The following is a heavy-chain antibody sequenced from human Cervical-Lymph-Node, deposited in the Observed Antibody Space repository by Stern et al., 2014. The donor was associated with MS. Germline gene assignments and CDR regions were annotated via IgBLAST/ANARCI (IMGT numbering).Heavy chain of an antibody. CDR3: ARGPITYYSDFDY. CDR2: IYYSGST. V-gene: IGHV4-61*01. Sequence: QEQLQESGPELVKPSETLSLTCTVSGASVSSGSYYCSWIRQPPGKGLEWIGYIYYSGSTNYNPSLKSRVTISVDTSKNQFSLKLSSVTAADTAVYYCARGPITYYSDFDYWGQGTLVTVSS. CDR1: GASVSSGSYY. D-gene: IGHD3-10*01. J-gene: IGHJ4*02.